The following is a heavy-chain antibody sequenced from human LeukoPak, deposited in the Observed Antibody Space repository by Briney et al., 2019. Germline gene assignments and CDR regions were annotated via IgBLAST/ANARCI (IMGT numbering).Heavy chain of an antibody. D-gene: IGHD6-6*01. J-gene: IGHJ4*02. CDR1: GGSISSYY. V-gene: IGHV4-59*08. CDR3: ARQRGSSGNYFDY. CDR2: IYYSGST. Sequence: SETLSLTCTVSGGSISSYYWSWIRQPPGKGLEWIGYIYYSGSTNYNPSLKSRVTISVDTSKNQFSLTLSSVTAADTAVYYCARQRGSSGNYFDYWGQGTLVTVSS.